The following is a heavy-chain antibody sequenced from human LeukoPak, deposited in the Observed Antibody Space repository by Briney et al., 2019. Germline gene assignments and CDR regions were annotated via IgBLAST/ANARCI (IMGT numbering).Heavy chain of an antibody. Sequence: ASVTVSCTASGYTFTSYGISWVRQAPGQGLEWMGWISAYNGNTNYAQKLQGRVTMTTDTSTSTAYMELRSLRSEDTAVYYCARDKGKQQPWGYWGQGTLVTVPS. CDR1: GYTFTSYG. CDR2: ISAYNGNT. J-gene: IGHJ4*02. D-gene: IGHD6-13*01. V-gene: IGHV1-18*01. CDR3: ARDKGKQQPWGY.